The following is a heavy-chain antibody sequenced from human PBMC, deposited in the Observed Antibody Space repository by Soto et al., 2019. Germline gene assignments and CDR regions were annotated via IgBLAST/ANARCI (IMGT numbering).Heavy chain of an antibody. Sequence: EVQLLESGGGLVQPGGSLRLSCAASGFTFRSYAMSWVRQSPGKGLEWVSAISGSGGSTYYADSVKGRFTLSRDNSKNTLYLQMNSLRVEDTAVYYCAKEYQQLADYYYYYYMDVWGKGTTVTVSS. CDR3: AKEYQQLADYYYYYYMDV. V-gene: IGHV3-23*01. CDR2: ISGSGGST. J-gene: IGHJ6*03. CDR1: GFTFRSYA. D-gene: IGHD6-13*01.